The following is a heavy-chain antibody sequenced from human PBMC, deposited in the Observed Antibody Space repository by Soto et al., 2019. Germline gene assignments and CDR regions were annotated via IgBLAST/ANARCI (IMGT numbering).Heavy chain of an antibody. CDR2: ISGSGDST. CDR1: GFTFSRYA. V-gene: IGHV3-23*01. Sequence: PGGSLRLSCAASGFTFSRYAMSWVRQAPGKGLEWVSSISGSGDSTYYADSVKGRFTISGDNSKNTLYLQMNSLRAEDTAVYYCAKDSAFTPYCSGSICHFDYWGQGTLVTVSS. CDR3: AKDSAFTPYCSGSICHFDY. D-gene: IGHD2-15*01. J-gene: IGHJ4*02.